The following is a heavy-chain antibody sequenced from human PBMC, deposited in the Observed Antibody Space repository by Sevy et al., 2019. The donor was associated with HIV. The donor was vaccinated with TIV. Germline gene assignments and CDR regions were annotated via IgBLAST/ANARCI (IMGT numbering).Heavy chain of an antibody. J-gene: IGHJ4*02. CDR1: GFTFSSYA. V-gene: IGHV3-23*01. CDR3: AKIFGVTKSTYYFDY. Sequence: GGSLRLSCAASGFTFSSYAMSWVRQAPGKGLEWVSAISGSGGSTYYADSVKGRFTISRDNSKNTLYLQMNSLRAEDMAVYYCAKIFGVTKSTYYFDYWGQGTLVTVSS. D-gene: IGHD3-3*01. CDR2: ISGSGGST.